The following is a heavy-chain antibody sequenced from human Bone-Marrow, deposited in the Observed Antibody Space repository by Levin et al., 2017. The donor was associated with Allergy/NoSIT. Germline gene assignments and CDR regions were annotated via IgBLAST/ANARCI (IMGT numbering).Heavy chain of an antibody. CDR2: ISGRDGAT. D-gene: IGHD3-22*01. V-gene: IGHV3-23*01. CDR1: GFTFNDYA. CDR3: ARLPRQDVVVRGSNRGNWFDS. Sequence: PGGSLRLSCAASGFTFNDYAMSWVRQAPGKGLEWVSSISGRDGATYYADSVKGRFTISRDDSKNTLYLQMNSLRAEDTAVYYCARLPRQDVVVRGSNRGNWFDSWGQGNLVTISS. J-gene: IGHJ5*01.